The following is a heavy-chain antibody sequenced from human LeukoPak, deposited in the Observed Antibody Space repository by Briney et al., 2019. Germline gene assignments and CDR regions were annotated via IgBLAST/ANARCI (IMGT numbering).Heavy chain of an antibody. J-gene: IGHJ4*02. CDR2: ISGSGGST. D-gene: IGHD1-26*01. CDR1: GFTFSSYA. Sequence: GGSLRLSCAASGFTFSSYAMSWVRQAPGKGLEWVSAISGSGGSTYYADSVKGRFTISRDNSKNTLYLQMNSLRAGETAVYYCAKDGSSIVGATTGFEYWGQGTLVTVS. V-gene: IGHV3-23*01. CDR3: AKDGSSIVGATTGFEY.